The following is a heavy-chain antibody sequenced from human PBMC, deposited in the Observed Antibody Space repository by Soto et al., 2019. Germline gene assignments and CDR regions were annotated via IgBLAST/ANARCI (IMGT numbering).Heavy chain of an antibody. V-gene: IGHV1-18*04. CDR1: GYTFTSYG. CDR3: ARDSPPH. CDR2: ISAYNGNT. J-gene: IGHJ4*02. Sequence: GASVKVSCKASGYTFTSYGISWVRQAPGQGLEWMGWISAYNGNTNYADSVKGRFTISRDNAKNTLYLQMNSLRAEDTAVYYCARDSPPHWGQGTLVTVSA.